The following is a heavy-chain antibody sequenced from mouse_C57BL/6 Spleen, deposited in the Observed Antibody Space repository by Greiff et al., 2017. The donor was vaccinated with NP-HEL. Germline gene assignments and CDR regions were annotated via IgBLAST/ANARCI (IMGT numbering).Heavy chain of an antibody. V-gene: IGHV14-1*01. CDR1: GFNIKDYY. Sequence: EVQLQQSGAELVRPGASVKLSCTASGFNIKDYYMHWVKQRPEQGLEWIVRIDPEDGDTEYAPKFQGKATMTADTSSNTAYLQLSSLTSEDTAVYYCTTGIYYDYSFDYWGQGTTLTVSS. D-gene: IGHD2-4*01. CDR3: TTGIYYDYSFDY. CDR2: IDPEDGDT. J-gene: IGHJ2*01.